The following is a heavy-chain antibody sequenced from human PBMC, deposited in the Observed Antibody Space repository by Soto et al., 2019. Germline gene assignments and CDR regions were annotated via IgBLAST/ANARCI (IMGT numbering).Heavy chain of an antibody. Sequence: ASVKVSCKASGYTFTSYGISWVRQAPGQGLELMGWISAYNGNTNYAQKLQGRVTMTTDTSTSTAYMELRSLRSDDTAVYYCARDPGIVVVPAPSRNNWFDPWGQGTLVTVYS. D-gene: IGHD2-2*01. CDR2: ISAYNGNT. V-gene: IGHV1-18*01. CDR1: GYTFTSYG. J-gene: IGHJ5*02. CDR3: ARDPGIVVVPAPSRNNWFDP.